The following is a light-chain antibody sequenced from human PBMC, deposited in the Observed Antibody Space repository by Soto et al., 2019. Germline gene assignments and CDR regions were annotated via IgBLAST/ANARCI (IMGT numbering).Light chain of an antibody. CDR3: QQYNNWPPMYT. Sequence: EIVMTQSPATLSVSPGERATLSCRASQSVSSNLAWYQQKPGQAPRLLIYGASTRATDIPARFSGSGSGTEFTPTISSLQSEDFAVYYCQQYNNWPPMYTFGQGTKLEIK. J-gene: IGKJ2*01. V-gene: IGKV3-15*01. CDR2: GAS. CDR1: QSVSSN.